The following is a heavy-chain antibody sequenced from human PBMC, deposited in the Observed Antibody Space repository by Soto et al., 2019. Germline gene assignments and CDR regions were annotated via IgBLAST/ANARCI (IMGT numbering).Heavy chain of an antibody. CDR2: IYYSGST. D-gene: IGHD5-12*01. CDR1: GGSVSSGSYY. Sequence: PSETLSLTCTVSGGSVSSGSYYWSWIRQPPGKGLEWIGYIYYSGSTNYNPSLKSRVTISVDTSKNQFSLKLSSVTAADTAVYYCARDSGYDWAQNYYYYYGMDVWGQGTTVTVSS. J-gene: IGHJ6*02. V-gene: IGHV4-61*01. CDR3: ARDSGYDWAQNYYYYYGMDV.